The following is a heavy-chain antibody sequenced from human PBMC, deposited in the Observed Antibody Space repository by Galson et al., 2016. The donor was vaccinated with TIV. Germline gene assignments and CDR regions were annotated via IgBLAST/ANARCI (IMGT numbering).Heavy chain of an antibody. D-gene: IGHD5-18*01. J-gene: IGHJ2*01. V-gene: IGHV1-18*01. CDR2: INSYNGDT. CDR1: GYTFMDYA. CDR3: ARSGYTYGLVGLPSSFWCLDL. Sequence: SVKVSCKASGYTFMDYAVSWVRQAPGQGLEWMGWINSYNGDTNFAQKFQGRVTMTTDTSTNTVYLELRNLRSDDTAIYYCARSGYTYGLVGLPSSFWCLDLWGRGTLVTVSS.